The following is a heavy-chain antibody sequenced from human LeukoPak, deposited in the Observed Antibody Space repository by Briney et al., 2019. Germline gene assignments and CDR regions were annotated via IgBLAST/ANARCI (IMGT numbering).Heavy chain of an antibody. CDR1: GFTFSSYA. V-gene: IGHV3-23*01. CDR2: ISGSGGST. Sequence: GGSLRLPCAASGFTFSSYAMSWVRQAPGKGLEWVSAISGSGGSTYYADSVKGRFTISRDNSKNTLYLQMNSLRAEDTAVYYCAKSPSLRYDNSGRYYFDYWGQGTLVTVSS. D-gene: IGHD3-22*01. J-gene: IGHJ4*02. CDR3: AKSPSLRYDNSGRYYFDY.